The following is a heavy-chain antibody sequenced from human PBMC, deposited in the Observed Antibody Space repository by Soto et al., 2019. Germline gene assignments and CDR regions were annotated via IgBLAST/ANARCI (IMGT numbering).Heavy chain of an antibody. CDR2: INPNSGGT. D-gene: IGHD3-9*01. CDR3: ARCFSTVLTGYYDY. Sequence: EASVKVSCKASGYTFTGYYMHWVRQAPGQGLEWMGWINPNSGGTNYAQKFQGWVTMTRDTSISTAYMELSRLRSDDTAVYYCARCFSTVLTGYYDYWGQGTLVTVSS. CDR1: GYTFTGYY. J-gene: IGHJ4*02. V-gene: IGHV1-2*04.